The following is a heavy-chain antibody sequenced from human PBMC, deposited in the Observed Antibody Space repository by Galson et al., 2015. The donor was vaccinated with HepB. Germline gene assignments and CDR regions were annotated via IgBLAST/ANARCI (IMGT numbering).Heavy chain of an antibody. V-gene: IGHV7-4-1*02. CDR3: ARVEWLLLRYYYYGMDV. Sequence: SVKVSCKASGYTFTSYAMNWVRQAPGQGLEWMGWINTNTGNPTYAQGFTGRFVFSLDTSVSTAYLQISSLKAEDTAVYYCARVEWLLLRYYYYGMDVWGQGTTVTVSS. J-gene: IGHJ6*02. CDR2: INTNTGNP. CDR1: GYTFTSYA. D-gene: IGHD6-19*01.